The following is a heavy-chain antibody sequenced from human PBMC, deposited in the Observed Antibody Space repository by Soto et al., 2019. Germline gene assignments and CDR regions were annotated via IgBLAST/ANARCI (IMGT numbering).Heavy chain of an antibody. D-gene: IGHD3-22*01. Sequence: SETLSLTCTVSGGSVNNYYWSWIRQPPGKGLEWVAYILFSGATSYNPSLKSRVSASVDTSKNQFSLKLSSVTAADTAVYYCAGSGYYHNSGMDVWGQGTTVTVSS. CDR2: ILFSGAT. CDR3: AGSGYYHNSGMDV. V-gene: IGHV4-59*02. J-gene: IGHJ6*02. CDR1: GGSVNNYY.